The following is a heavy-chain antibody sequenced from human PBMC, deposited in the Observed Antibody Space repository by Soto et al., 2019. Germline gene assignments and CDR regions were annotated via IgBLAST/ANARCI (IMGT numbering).Heavy chain of an antibody. Sequence: GGSLRLSCAASGFTFSSYAMHWVRQAPGKGLEWVAVISYDGSNKYYADSVKGRFTISRDNSKNTLYLQMNSLRAEDTAVYYCAKAMENYSTGYYKPFYYFGVDVGGQETTVTVSS. V-gene: IGHV3-30-3*01. D-gene: IGHD3-22*01. CDR2: ISYDGSNK. CDR3: AKAMENYSTGYYKPFYYFGVDV. J-gene: IGHJ6*02. CDR1: GFTFSSYA.